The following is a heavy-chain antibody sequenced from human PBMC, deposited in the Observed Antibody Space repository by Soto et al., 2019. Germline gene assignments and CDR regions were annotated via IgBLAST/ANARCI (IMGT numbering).Heavy chain of an antibody. CDR1: GGTFSSYA. CDR3: ARDGALPKGYCSGGSCPPGYYFDY. J-gene: IGHJ4*02. Sequence: GASVKVSCKASGGTFSSYAISWVRQAPGQGLEWMGGIIPIFGTANYAQKFQGRVTITADKSTSTAYMELSSLRSVDTAVYYCARDGALPKGYCSGGSCPPGYYFDYWGQGTLVTVSS. D-gene: IGHD2-15*01. CDR2: IIPIFGTA. V-gene: IGHV1-69*06.